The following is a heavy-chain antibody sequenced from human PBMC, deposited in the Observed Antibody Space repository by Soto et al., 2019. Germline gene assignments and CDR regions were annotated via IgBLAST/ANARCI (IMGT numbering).Heavy chain of an antibody. Sequence: ASVKVSCKASGYTFTSYGISGVRQAPGQGLEWMGWISAYNGNTNYAQKLQGRVTMTTDTSTSTAYMELRSLRSDDTAVYYCARETHHTIFGVVMPDYYYYYGMDVWGQGTTVTVSS. J-gene: IGHJ6*02. CDR1: GYTFTSYG. D-gene: IGHD3-3*01. CDR2: ISAYNGNT. V-gene: IGHV1-18*04. CDR3: ARETHHTIFGVVMPDYYYYYGMDV.